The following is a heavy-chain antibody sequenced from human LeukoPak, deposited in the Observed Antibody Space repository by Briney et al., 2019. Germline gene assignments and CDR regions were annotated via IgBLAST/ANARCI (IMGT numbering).Heavy chain of an antibody. CDR2: INHSGST. CDR1: GGSFSGYY. CDR3: ARGEASEGPYYFDY. Sequence: PSETLSLTCAVYGGSFSGYYWSWIRQPPGKGLEWIGEINHSGSTNYNPSLKSRVTISVDTFKNQFSLKLSSVTAADTAVYYCARGEASEGPYYFDYWGQGTLVTVSS. J-gene: IGHJ4*02. V-gene: IGHV4-34*01.